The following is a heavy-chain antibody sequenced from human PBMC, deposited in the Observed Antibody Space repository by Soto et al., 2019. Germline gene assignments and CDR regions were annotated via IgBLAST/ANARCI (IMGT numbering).Heavy chain of an antibody. Sequence: SETLSLTCTLSGGSVRAPDWWNWVRQSPDKGLEWIAEVHISGHSNYNPSLRSRVSVSIDSSKSQFYLNLNSVTAADTAIYYCARVRQGCSANNCYFDPWGQGTQVTVSS. V-gene: IGHV4-4*02. J-gene: IGHJ5*01. D-gene: IGHD1-1*01. CDR1: GGSVRAPDW. CDR3: ARVRQGCSANNCYFDP. CDR2: VHISGHS.